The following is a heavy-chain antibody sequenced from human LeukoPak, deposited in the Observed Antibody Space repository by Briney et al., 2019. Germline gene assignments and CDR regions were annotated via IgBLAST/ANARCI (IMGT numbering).Heavy chain of an antibody. J-gene: IGHJ4*02. CDR2: IHYRGST. Sequence: PSETLSLTCTVSGGSISSYYWSWVRQPPGKGLEWIGYIHYRGSTNYNPSLKSRVTISVDTSKNHFSLKLSSLTAADTTAYYCARSVLGYSYGLHIDYWGQGTLVTVSS. V-gene: IGHV4-59*01. D-gene: IGHD5-18*01. CDR3: ARSVLGYSYGLHIDY. CDR1: GGSISSYY.